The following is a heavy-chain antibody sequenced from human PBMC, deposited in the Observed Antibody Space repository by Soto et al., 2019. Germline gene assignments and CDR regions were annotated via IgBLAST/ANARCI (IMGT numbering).Heavy chain of an antibody. J-gene: IGHJ5*02. V-gene: IGHV1-69*13. Sequence: SVKVSCKASGGTFSSYAISWVRQAPGQGLEWMGGIIPIFGTANYAQKFQGRVTITADESTSTAYMELSGLRSEDTAVYYCARAPPVLTPPFDPWGQGTLVTVSS. CDR3: ARAPPVLTPPFDP. CDR1: GGTFSSYA. CDR2: IIPIFGTA.